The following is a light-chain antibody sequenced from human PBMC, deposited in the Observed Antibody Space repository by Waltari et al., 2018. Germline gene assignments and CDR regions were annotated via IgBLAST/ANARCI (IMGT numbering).Light chain of an antibody. Sequence: QSVLTQPPSVSAAPGQKVTISCSGSSSNIGNDYVTWYQQPPGKSPKLFIYENNKRPSGLPARFPGSKSGTSATLGITGLQTGDEADYYCGTWDTSLSALIFGGGTKLTVL. V-gene: IGLV1-51*02. CDR1: SSNIGNDY. CDR2: ENN. CDR3: GTWDTSLSALI. J-gene: IGLJ2*01.